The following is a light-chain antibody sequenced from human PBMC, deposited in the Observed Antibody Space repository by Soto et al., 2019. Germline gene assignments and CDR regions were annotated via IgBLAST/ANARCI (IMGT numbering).Light chain of an antibody. J-gene: IGLJ1*01. Sequence: QSALTQPASVSGSPGQSITISCTGTSFDVDDYNSVSWYQQPPGKAPKLIIYEVNNRPSGVSNRFSGSNSDNTASLTISGLQAEDEAHYYCSLYTSSSTPSDVFGTGTKVTVL. CDR3: SLYTSSSTPSDV. CDR2: EVN. V-gene: IGLV2-14*01. CDR1: SFDVDDYNS.